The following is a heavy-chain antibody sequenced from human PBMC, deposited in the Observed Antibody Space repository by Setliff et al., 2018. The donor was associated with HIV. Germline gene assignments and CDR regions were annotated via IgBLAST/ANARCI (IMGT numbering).Heavy chain of an antibody. CDR1: GYIFTQYA. CDR3: ARGVNTAKVEDF. Sequence: ASVKVSCKTSGYIFTQYAVHWVRQAPGQRLEWMGWINGGNGKTKYSQKFQGRVTFTRDTSTTTAYMEASSLRSEDTAVYYCARGVNTAKVEDFWGQGTLVSV. D-gene: IGHD2-15*01. J-gene: IGHJ4*02. V-gene: IGHV1-3*01. CDR2: INGGNGKT.